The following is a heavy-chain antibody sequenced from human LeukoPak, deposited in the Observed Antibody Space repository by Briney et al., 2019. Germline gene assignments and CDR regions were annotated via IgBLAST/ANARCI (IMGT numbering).Heavy chain of an antibody. D-gene: IGHD2-15*01. V-gene: IGHV3-21*01. CDR2: ISSGSGHI. J-gene: IGHJ4*02. CDR3: ARAGTVGSVDY. CDR1: GFTFSAYS. Sequence: GGSLRLSCAASGFTFSAYSMNWVRQAPGKGLEWVSFISSGSGHIYYADSLQGRFTISRDNAKNSLCLQMNSLRAEDTAVYYCARAGTVGSVDYWGQGTLVTVSS.